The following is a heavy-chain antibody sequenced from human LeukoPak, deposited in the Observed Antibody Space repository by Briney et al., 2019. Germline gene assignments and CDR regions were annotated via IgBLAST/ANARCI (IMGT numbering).Heavy chain of an antibody. CDR2: IKQDGSEK. V-gene: IGHV3-7*01. D-gene: IGHD1-26*01. CDR1: GFTFSSYW. Sequence: GGSLRLSCAASGFTFSSYWMSWVRQAPGKGLEWVANIKQDGSEKYYVDSVKGRFTISGDTAKNTLYLQMNSLRAEDTAVYYCARSGRGGAFDMWGQGTMVTVSS. J-gene: IGHJ3*02. CDR3: ARSGRGGAFDM.